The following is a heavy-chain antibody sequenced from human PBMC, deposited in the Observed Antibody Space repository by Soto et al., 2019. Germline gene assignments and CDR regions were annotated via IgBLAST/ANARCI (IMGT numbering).Heavy chain of an antibody. CDR3: ARAKFESTGWHQFDI. Sequence: SETLSLTCAVYGGSFSGYYRSWIRQPPGKGLEWIGEINHSGSTNYNPSLKSRVTISVDTSKNQFSLKLSSVTAADTAVYYCARAKFESTGWHQFDIRGQGTLVTVSS. CDR2: INHSGST. V-gene: IGHV4-34*01. J-gene: IGHJ4*02. CDR1: GGSFSGYY. D-gene: IGHD7-27*01.